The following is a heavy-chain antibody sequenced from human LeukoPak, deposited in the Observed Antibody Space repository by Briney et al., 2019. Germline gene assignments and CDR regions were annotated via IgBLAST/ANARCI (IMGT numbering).Heavy chain of an antibody. Sequence: GRSLRLSCAASGFTFSSYAMHWVRQAPGKGLEWVAVISYDGSNKYYADSVKGRFTISRDNSKNTLYLQMNSLRAEDTAVYYCARVEDYVWGSYLYYYYYYGMDVWGQGTTVTVSS. D-gene: IGHD3-16*02. V-gene: IGHV3-30-3*01. J-gene: IGHJ6*02. CDR1: GFTFSSYA. CDR3: ARVEDYVWGSYLYYYYYYGMDV. CDR2: ISYDGSNK.